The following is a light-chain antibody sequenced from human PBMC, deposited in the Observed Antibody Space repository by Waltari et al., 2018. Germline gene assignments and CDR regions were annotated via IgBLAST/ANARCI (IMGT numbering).Light chain of an antibody. CDR1: QSLVHSDGNTS. V-gene: IGKV2-30*02. CDR3: MQGTHWPWT. Sequence: DVVMTQSPLSLPVTLGQPASISCSSSQSLVHSDGNTSLNWFHQRPGQSPRRLIYKVSNRDSGVPDRFSGSGSGTDFTLKISRVEAEDVGVYYCMQGTHWPWTFGQGTKVEIK. CDR2: KVS. J-gene: IGKJ1*01.